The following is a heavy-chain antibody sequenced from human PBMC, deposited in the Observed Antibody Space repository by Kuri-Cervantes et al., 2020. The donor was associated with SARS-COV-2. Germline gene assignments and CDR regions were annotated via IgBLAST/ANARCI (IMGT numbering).Heavy chain of an antibody. CDR3: ARAPQYSSRFDY. J-gene: IGHJ4*02. CDR2: IYYSGST. V-gene: IGHV4-39*01. CDR1: GGSISSSSYY. D-gene: IGHD6-13*01. Sequence: SETLSLTCTVSGGSISSSSYYWGWIRQPPGKGLEWIGSIYYSGSTYYNPSLKSRATISVDTSKNQFSLKLSSVTAADTAVYYCARAPQYSSRFDYWGQGTLVTSPQ.